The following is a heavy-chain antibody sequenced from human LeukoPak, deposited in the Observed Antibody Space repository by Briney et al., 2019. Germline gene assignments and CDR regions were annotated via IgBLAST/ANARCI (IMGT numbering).Heavy chain of an antibody. CDR1: GFTFSDYY. CDR3: AKVGPRIAAAGPSALDY. D-gene: IGHD6-13*01. CDR2: ISGSGGST. J-gene: IGHJ4*02. Sequence: GGSLRLSRAASGFTFSDYYMSWIRQAPGKGLEWVSAISGSGGSTYYADSVKGRFTISRDNSKNTLYLQMNSLRAEDTAVYYCAKVGPRIAAAGPSALDYWGQGTLVTVSS. V-gene: IGHV3-23*01.